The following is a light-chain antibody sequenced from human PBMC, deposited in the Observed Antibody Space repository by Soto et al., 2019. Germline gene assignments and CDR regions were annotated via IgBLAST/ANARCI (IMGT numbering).Light chain of an antibody. CDR2: SAS. Sequence: DIVMTQSPDALAVSLGERATINCKSSKSVFYSSKNKNYLACYQQKPGQPPKLLICSASTRDAVVPDRCSGSGWWKNYALPISSRQQADDSVYYYHQYYNTSSRFGGGTKVEI. V-gene: IGKV4-1*01. CDR1: KSVFYSSKNKNY. CDR3: HQYYNTSSR. J-gene: IGKJ4*02.